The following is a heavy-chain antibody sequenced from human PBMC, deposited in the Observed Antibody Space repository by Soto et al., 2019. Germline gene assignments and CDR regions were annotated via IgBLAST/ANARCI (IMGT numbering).Heavy chain of an antibody. CDR1: GFTFTDFY. V-gene: IGHV3-7*03. D-gene: IGHD4-4*01. J-gene: IGHJ4*02. CDR2: IRPDGTET. CDR3: AGWVGHDYNY. Sequence: EVQLVQSGGGLVQPGGSLRLSCVGSGFTFTDFYMNWVRQAPGKGLEWVANIRPDGTETNYVESVRGRFTTSRDNPKNSLLLQMNSLGAGDTVLFYFAGWVGHDYNYWGQGILVTVSS.